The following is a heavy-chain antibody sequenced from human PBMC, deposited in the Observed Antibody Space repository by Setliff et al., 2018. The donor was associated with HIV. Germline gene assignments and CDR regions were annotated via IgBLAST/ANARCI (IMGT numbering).Heavy chain of an antibody. CDR3: ARDSRDIVVVIAPEPEPYYYYGMDV. V-gene: IGHV1-69*06. Sequence: GASVKVSCKASGGTFSSYAISWVRQAPGQGLEWMGRIITIFGTTNYAQKFQGRVTITADKSTSTAYMELSSLRFEDTAVYYCARDSRDIVVVIAPEPEPYYYYGMDVWGEGTTVTVSS. CDR2: IITIFGTT. CDR1: GGTFSSYA. D-gene: IGHD2-15*01. J-gene: IGHJ6*04.